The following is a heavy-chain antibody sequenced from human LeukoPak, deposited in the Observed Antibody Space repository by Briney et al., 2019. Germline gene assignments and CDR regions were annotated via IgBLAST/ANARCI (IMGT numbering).Heavy chain of an antibody. D-gene: IGHD3-22*01. Sequence: GASVKLSCKASGGTFSSYAISGVRQAPGQGLEWMGGIIPIFGTANYAQKFQGRDTITTDESTITAYIEQSSMRSEHQAVYYCARVNDYYYDSSGYYLHYFDFWGQGTLVTVSS. CDR1: GGTFSSYA. CDR3: ARVNDYYYDSSGYYLHYFDF. CDR2: IIPIFGTA. J-gene: IGHJ4*02. V-gene: IGHV1-69*05.